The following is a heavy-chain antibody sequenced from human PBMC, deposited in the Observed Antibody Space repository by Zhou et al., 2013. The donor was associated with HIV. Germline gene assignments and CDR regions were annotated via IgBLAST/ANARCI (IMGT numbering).Heavy chain of an antibody. V-gene: IGHV1-69*05. CDR1: GGTFSSYA. Sequence: QVQLVQSGAEVKKPGSSVKVSCKASGGTFSSYAISWVRQAPGQGLEWMGGIIPIFGTANYAQKFQGRVTITTDESTSTAYMELSSLRSEDTAVYYCARSPLVAAAGTNYYYYMDVWGKGDHGHRLL. CDR2: IIPIFGTA. J-gene: IGHJ6*03. D-gene: IGHD6-13*01. CDR3: ARSPLVAAAGTNYYYYMDV.